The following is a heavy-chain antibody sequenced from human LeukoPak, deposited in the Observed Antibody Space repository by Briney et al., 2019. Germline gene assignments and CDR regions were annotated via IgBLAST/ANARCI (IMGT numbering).Heavy chain of an antibody. CDR1: GGSISSYY. V-gene: IGHV4-59*01. CDR3: ARVAYCSSTSCYDAFDI. CDR2: IYYSGST. D-gene: IGHD2-2*01. J-gene: IGHJ3*02. Sequence: SETLSLTCTVSGGSISSYYWSWIRQPPGKGLEWIGYIYYSGSTNYNSSLKSRVTISVDTSKNQFSLKLSSVTAADTAVYYCARVAYCSSTSCYDAFDIWGQGTMVTVSS.